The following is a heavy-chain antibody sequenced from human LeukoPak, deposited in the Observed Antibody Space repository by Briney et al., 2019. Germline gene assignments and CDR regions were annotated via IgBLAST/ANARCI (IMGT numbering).Heavy chain of an antibody. CDR2: ISSSSSYT. Sequence: GVPLRLSCAASGFTFSDYYMSWIRQAPGKGLEWVSYISSSSSYTNYADSVKGRFTISRDNAKNSLYLQMNSLRAEDTAVYYCARGGAVAGTDKFDYWGQGTLVTVSS. J-gene: IGHJ4*02. CDR1: GFTFSDYY. D-gene: IGHD6-19*01. CDR3: ARGGAVAGTDKFDY. V-gene: IGHV3-11*05.